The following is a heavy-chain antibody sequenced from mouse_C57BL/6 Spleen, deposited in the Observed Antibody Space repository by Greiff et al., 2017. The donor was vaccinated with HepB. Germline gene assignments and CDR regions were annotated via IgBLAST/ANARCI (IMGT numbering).Heavy chain of an antibody. Sequence: VQLQQPGAELVRPGSSVKLSCKASGYTFTSYWMHWVKQRPIQGLEWIGNIDPSDSETHYNQKFKDKATLTVDKSSSTAYMQLSSLTSEDSAVYYCARNPITTVVARYFDVWGTGTTVTVSS. D-gene: IGHD1-1*01. CDR3: ARNPITTVVARYFDV. J-gene: IGHJ1*03. CDR1: GYTFTSYW. CDR2: IDPSDSET. V-gene: IGHV1-52*01.